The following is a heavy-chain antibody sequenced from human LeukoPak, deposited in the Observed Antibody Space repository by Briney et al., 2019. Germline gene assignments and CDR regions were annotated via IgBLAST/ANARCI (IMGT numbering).Heavy chain of an antibody. CDR3: TVLGGRDAFEN. V-gene: IGHV3-73*01. J-gene: IGHJ3*02. D-gene: IGHD3-10*01. CDR1: GFVFSGSA. Sequence: GGSLRLSCAASGFVFSGSAMHWVRQASGKGLEWVGRIRSKANGYTTAYAASVKGRFIISRDDSKNTAYLQMNGLKAEDTAVYYCTVLGGRDAFENWGQGTMVTVSS. CDR2: IRSKANGYTT.